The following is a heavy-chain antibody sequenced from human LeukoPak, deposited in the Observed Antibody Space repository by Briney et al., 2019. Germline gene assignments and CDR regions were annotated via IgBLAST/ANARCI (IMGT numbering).Heavy chain of an antibody. CDR1: GFTFSSYG. D-gene: IGHD3-10*01. V-gene: IGHV3-30*02. Sequence: PGGSLRLSCAASGFTFSSYGMHWVRQAPGKGLEWVAFIRYDGSKKYYTDSVKGRFTISRDNAKNSVYLHMNSLRAEDTALYYCARLSAYYYGSYFYYYMDVWGKGTTVTVSS. CDR3: ARLSAYYYGSYFYYYMDV. CDR2: IRYDGSKK. J-gene: IGHJ6*03.